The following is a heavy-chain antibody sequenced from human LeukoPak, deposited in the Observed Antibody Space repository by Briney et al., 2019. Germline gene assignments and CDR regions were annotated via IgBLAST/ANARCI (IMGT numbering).Heavy chain of an antibody. CDR1: GGTFSSYA. CDR3: ARGLGYCSSTSCSYNP. Sequence: ASVKVSCRASGGTFSSYAFSWVRQAPGQALERMGGIIPIFGTANYAQKFQGRVTITADESTSTAYMELSSLRSEDTAVYYCARGLGYCSSTSCSYNPWGQGTLVTVSS. CDR2: IIPIFGTA. D-gene: IGHD2-2*01. J-gene: IGHJ5*02. V-gene: IGHV1-69*13.